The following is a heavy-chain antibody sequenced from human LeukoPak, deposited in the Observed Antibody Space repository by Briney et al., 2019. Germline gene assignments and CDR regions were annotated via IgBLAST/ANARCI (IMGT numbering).Heavy chain of an antibody. D-gene: IGHD1-1*01. J-gene: IGHJ3*02. CDR1: GGSISSGRYH. CDR2: IYTSGST. Sequence: SQTLSLTCTVSGGSISSGRYHWNWIRQPAGKGLEWIGRIYTSGSTNYNPSLKSRVTMSVDTSKNQFSLKLSSVTAADTAVYYCASFGQLERPHAFDIWGQGTMVTVSS. V-gene: IGHV4-61*02. CDR3: ASFGQLERPHAFDI.